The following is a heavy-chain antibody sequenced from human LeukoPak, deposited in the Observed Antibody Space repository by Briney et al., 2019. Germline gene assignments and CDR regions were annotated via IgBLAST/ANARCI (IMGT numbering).Heavy chain of an antibody. CDR2: IYYSGST. CDR1: GGSISSYY. Sequence: PSETLSLTCTVSGGSISSYYWSWIRQPPGKGLEWIGYIYYSGSTNYNPSLKSRVTISVDTSKNQFSLKLSSVTAADTAVYYCASLGGNNGSSGPLGYYFDYWGQGTLVTVSS. D-gene: IGHD3-22*01. CDR3: ASLGGNNGSSGPLGYYFDY. J-gene: IGHJ4*02. V-gene: IGHV4-59*08.